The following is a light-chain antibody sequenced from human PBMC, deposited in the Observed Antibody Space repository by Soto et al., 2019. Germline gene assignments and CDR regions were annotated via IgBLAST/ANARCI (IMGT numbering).Light chain of an antibody. CDR1: QSVNNY. V-gene: IGKV3-11*01. J-gene: IGKJ1*01. Sequence: IVLTQSLGTLSLSPGEGATLSCLASQSVNNYLAWYQQKPGQAPRLLIYDTSDRASGIPARFSGSGSGTDFTLTISSLEPEDFAVFYCQQRSVWPWTFGQGTKVDI. CDR2: DTS. CDR3: QQRSVWPWT.